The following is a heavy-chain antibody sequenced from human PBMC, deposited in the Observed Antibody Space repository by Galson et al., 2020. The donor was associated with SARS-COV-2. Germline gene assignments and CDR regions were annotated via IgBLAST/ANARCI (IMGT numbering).Heavy chain of an antibody. D-gene: IGHD3-3*01. V-gene: IGHV3-23*01. CDR2: ISGSGGYT. J-gene: IGHJ6*02. CDR1: GLSFSTYG. CDR3: AKEPRITIFGVVTRSGMDV. Sequence: GGSLRLSCAASGLSFSTYGMSWVRQAPGKGLEWVSYISGSGGYTSYAASVKGRFTLSRDNSKDILFLQMNSLGAEDTAVYFCAKEPRITIFGVVTRSGMDVWGQGTTVTVSS.